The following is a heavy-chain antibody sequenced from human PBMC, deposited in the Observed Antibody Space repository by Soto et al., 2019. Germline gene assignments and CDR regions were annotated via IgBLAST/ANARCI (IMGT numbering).Heavy chain of an antibody. V-gene: IGHV1-18*01. D-gene: IGHD2-15*01. CDR2: ISAYNGNT. CDR1: GYTFTSYG. Sequence: ASVKVSCKASGYTFTSYGISWVRQAPGQGLEWMGWISAYNGNTNYAQKLQGRVTMTTDTSTSTAYMELRSLRSDDTAVYYCAREREYCSGGSCYSEKYFDYWGQGTLVTVSS. CDR3: AREREYCSGGSCYSEKYFDY. J-gene: IGHJ4*02.